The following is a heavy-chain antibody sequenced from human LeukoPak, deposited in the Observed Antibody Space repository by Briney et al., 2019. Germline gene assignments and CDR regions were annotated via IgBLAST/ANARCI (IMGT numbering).Heavy chain of an antibody. V-gene: IGHV3-23*01. CDR1: GFTFSTYD. D-gene: IGHD6-13*01. J-gene: IGHJ5*02. CDR3: ARATGTSWPILEH. Sequence: PGGSLRLSCAGSGFTFSTYDISSVRQAPGKGLEWVSHINDRGGDTSYADSVRGRFTISRDNSKNTLYLQMNSLRADDTALYYCARATGTSWPILEHWGQGTLVTVSS. CDR2: INDRGGDT.